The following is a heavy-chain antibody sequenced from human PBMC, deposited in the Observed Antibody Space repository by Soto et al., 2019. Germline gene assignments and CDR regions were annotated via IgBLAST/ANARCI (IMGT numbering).Heavy chain of an antibody. CDR1: GFPFSDYA. V-gene: IGHV3-23*01. CDR2: ISNSGDST. D-gene: IGHD2-2*01. Sequence: PGGSLRLSCAASGFPFSDYAMNWVRQAPEKGLEWVSTISNSGDSTYYADSVKGRFTISRDNSKNTLYLQMNSLRAEDTAVYYCATRRAPWCRSTNCYGVVDYWGPGALVTASS. J-gene: IGHJ4*02. CDR3: ATRRAPWCRSTNCYGVVDY.